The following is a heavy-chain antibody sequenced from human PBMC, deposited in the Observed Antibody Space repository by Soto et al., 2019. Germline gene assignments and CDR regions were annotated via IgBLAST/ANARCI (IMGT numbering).Heavy chain of an antibody. V-gene: IGHV1-69*06. CDR1: GGTCSSYA. D-gene: IGHD6-6*01. CDR3: ARESSIAAHVSWFDP. CDR2: IIPIFGTA. Sequence: QVHLVQSGAEVKKPGSSVKVSCKASGGTCSSYAISWVRQAPGQGLEWMGGIIPIFGTANYAQKFQGRVTITADKSTSTAYLELSSLRSEATAVYYCARESSIAAHVSWFDPWGQGTLVTVSS. J-gene: IGHJ5*02.